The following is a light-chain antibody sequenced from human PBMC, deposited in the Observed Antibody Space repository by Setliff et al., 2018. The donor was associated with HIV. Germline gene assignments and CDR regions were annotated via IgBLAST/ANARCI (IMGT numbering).Light chain of an antibody. V-gene: IGLV2-14*01. CDR3: SSYTTDSGV. CDR1: SSDVGGYNY. J-gene: IGLJ1*01. CDR2: EVS. Sequence: QSALTQPASVSGSPGQSITISCTGTSSDVGGYNYVSWYQQHPGKAPKLMIYEVSNQPSGVSNRFSGSKSGNTASLTISGLQAEDEADYYCSSYTTDSGVFGTGTKVTVL.